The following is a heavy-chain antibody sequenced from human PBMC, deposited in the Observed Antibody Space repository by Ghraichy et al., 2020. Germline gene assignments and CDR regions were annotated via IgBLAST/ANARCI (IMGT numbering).Heavy chain of an antibody. CDR2: IASDATDK. V-gene: IGHV3-74*01. CDR1: GFTFRSFW. J-gene: IGHJ6*02. D-gene: IGHD3-22*01. Sequence: GGSLRLSCAASGFTFRSFWMAWVRQSPGKGLVWVSRIASDATDKDYADSVKGRFTISRVNAKNTVFLQMNSLTAEDTGVYYCSRIRSSHYDSSGNYHIRDYCCFGMDIWGQGTTVTVSS. CDR3: SRIRSSHYDSSGNYHIRDYCCFGMDI.